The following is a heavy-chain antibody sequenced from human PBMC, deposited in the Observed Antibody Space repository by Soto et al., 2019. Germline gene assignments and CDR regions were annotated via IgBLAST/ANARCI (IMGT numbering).Heavy chain of an antibody. CDR2: IPYDGSNN. D-gene: IGHD5-12*01. CDR1: GFTFSSYV. V-gene: IGHV3-30-3*01. Sequence: GGSLRLSCAASGFTFSSYVMHWVRQAPGKGLEWVAVIPYDGSNNYYADSVKGRFTLSRDNSKNTLYLQMNNLRAEDTAVYYCARHLYRVTIVATDHYYAMDVWGQGTTVTVSS. J-gene: IGHJ6*02. CDR3: ARHLYRVTIVATDHYYAMDV.